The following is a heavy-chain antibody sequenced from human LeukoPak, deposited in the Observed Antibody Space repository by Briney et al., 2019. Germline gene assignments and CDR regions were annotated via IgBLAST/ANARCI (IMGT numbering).Heavy chain of an antibody. V-gene: IGHV3-23*01. J-gene: IGHJ6*03. CDR2: IIGTGAGT. D-gene: IGHD2-21*01. CDR1: GFSFSNYV. Sequence: GGSLRLSCAASGFSFSNYVMTWVRQDPGQGLEWVSAIIGTGAGTYYADSVKGRFTISRDNSKNTLYLQMISLRAEDTAVYYCAKGSPAILYYCMDVWGKGTTVTVSS. CDR3: AKGSPAILYYCMDV.